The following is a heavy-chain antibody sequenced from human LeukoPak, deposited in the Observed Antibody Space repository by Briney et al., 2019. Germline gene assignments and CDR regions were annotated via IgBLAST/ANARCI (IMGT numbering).Heavy chain of an antibody. J-gene: IGHJ6*02. V-gene: IGHV3-21*06. D-gene: IGHD6-25*01. CDR2: ISSSSTYI. CDR3: ARSKGGAQREYGMDV. Sequence: GGSLRLSCAASGFTFKNYGMNWVRQAPGKGLEWVSSISSSSTYIDNADSLKGRFTISRDNAKNSLYLEMNSLRAEDTAVYYCARSKGGAQREYGMDVWGQGTTVTVSS. CDR1: GFTFKNYG.